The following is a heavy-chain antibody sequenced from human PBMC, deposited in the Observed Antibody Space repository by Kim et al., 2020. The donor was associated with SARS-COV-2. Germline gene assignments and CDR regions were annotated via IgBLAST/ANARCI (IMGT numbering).Heavy chain of an antibody. V-gene: IGHV1-69*04. CDR1: GGTFSSYA. D-gene: IGHD5-12*01. CDR3: AREGISGYDYYY. CDR2: IIPILGIA. Sequence: SVKVSCKASGGTFSSYAISWVRQAPGQGLEWMGRIIPILGIANYAQKFQGRVTITADKSTSTAYMELSSLRSEDTAVYYCAREGISGYDYYYWGQGTLVTVSS. J-gene: IGHJ4*02.